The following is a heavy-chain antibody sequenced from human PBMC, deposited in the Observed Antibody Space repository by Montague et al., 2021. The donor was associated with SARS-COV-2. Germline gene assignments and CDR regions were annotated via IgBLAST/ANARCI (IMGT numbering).Heavy chain of an antibody. CDR2: IYYSGST. CDR1: GGSVSSSPYY. V-gene: IGHV4-61*01. D-gene: IGHD6-13*01. J-gene: IGHJ4*02. CDR3: ARVSLAAAATRSDY. Sequence: SETLSLTCTVSGGSVSSSPYYWGWIRQPPGKGLEWIGYIYYSGSTNYNPSLKSRVTISLDTSKNQFSLKLTSVTAADTAVYYCARVSLAAAATRSDYWGQGTLVTVSS.